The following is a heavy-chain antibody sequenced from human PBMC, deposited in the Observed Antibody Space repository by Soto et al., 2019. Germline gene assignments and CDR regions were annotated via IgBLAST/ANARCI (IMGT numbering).Heavy chain of an antibody. CDR2: IYQSGTT. J-gene: IGHJ4*02. CDR3: ARDSSGRHDY. D-gene: IGHD3-22*01. CDR1: GDSLRIGDYY. Sequence: PSETLSLTCTVSGDSLRIGDYYWTWIRQPPGKGLEWIGYIYQSGTTNYNASLKSRVTISIDTSKNQFFLKLNSVTAADTAVYYCARDSSGRHDYWGQGTLVTVSS. V-gene: IGHV4-61*08.